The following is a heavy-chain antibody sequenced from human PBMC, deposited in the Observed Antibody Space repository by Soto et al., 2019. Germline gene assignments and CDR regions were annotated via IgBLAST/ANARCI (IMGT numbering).Heavy chain of an antibody. V-gene: IGHV4-30-4*01. J-gene: IGHJ5*01. CDR2: IYKSATT. D-gene: IGHD2-15*01. CDR3: ARGRYCLTGRCFPNWFDS. Sequence: SETLSLTCSVSRDSISTVDYFWAWIRQPPGQALEYIGYIYKSATTYYNPSFESRVAISLDTSKSQFSLNVTSVTAADTAVYFCARGRYCLTGRCFPNWFDSWGQGTLVTVSS. CDR1: RDSISTVDYF.